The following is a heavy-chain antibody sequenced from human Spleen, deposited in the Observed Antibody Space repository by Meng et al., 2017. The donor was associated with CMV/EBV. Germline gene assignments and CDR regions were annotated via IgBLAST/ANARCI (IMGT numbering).Heavy chain of an antibody. V-gene: IGHV3-74*01. Sequence: GESLKISCAAPGFTFSSYWMHWVRQAPGKGLVWVSRINSDGSSTSYADSVKGRFTISRDNAKNTLYLQMNSLRAEDTAVYYCARGSSWLIDYWGQGTLVTVSS. J-gene: IGHJ4*02. CDR2: INSDGSST. CDR3: ARGSSWLIDY. D-gene: IGHD6-13*01. CDR1: GFTFSSYW.